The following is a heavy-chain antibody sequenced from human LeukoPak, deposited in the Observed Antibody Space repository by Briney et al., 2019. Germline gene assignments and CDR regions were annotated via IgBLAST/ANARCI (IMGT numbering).Heavy chain of an antibody. CDR3: ARAYLTPGIPLSGTAFDI. V-gene: IGHV3-74*01. CDR1: GFTFSSYW. J-gene: IGHJ3*02. Sequence: TGGSLRLPCAASGFTFSSYWMHWVRQAPGKGLVWVSHINTDDTSTTYADSVKGRFTISRDNAKNTLYLQMNSLRAEDTAVYYCARAYLTPGIPLSGTAFDIWGQGTMVTVSS. D-gene: IGHD1-14*01. CDR2: INTDDTST.